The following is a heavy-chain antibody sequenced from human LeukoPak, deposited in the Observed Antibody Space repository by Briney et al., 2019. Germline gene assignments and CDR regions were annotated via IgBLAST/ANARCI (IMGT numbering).Heavy chain of an antibody. V-gene: IGHV3-11*06. CDR1: GVTFSDYY. J-gene: IGHJ4*02. CDR2: IISSSIYT. CDR3: ARVSGWEFDY. Sequence: GGSLRLSCAASGVTFSDYYMSWVRQAPGKGRGWVSYIISSSIYTNYADSVKGRFTISRDNAKNSLYLQMNSLRAEDTAVYYCARVSGWEFDYWGQGTLVTVSS. D-gene: IGHD6-19*01.